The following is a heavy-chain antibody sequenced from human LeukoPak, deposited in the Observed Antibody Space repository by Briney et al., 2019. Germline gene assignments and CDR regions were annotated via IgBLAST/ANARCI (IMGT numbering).Heavy chain of an antibody. CDR3: AKRQSFWSGYYYYMDV. Sequence: GRSLRLSCAASGFTFSSYGMHWVRQAPGKGLEWVAVISYDGSNKYYADSVKGRFTISRDNSKNTLYLQMNSLRAEDTAVYYCAKRQSFWSGYYYYMDVWGKGTTVTVSS. CDR2: ISYDGSNK. D-gene: IGHD3-3*01. V-gene: IGHV3-30*18. J-gene: IGHJ6*03. CDR1: GFTFSSYG.